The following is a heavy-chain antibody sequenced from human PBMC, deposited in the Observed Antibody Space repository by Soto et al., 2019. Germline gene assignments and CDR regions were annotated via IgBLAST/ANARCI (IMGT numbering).Heavy chain of an antibody. CDR1: GFTFSNAW. V-gene: IGHV3-21*01. Sequence: PGGSLRLSCAASGFTFSNAWMNWVRQAPGKGLEWVSSIGTSGSYIYDTDSVKGRFTISRDNTKDSLYLQMNSLRAEDTAIYYCARGSAFIGLDYWGQGTPVTVSS. D-gene: IGHD1-26*01. J-gene: IGHJ4*02. CDR3: ARGSAFIGLDY. CDR2: IGTSGSYI.